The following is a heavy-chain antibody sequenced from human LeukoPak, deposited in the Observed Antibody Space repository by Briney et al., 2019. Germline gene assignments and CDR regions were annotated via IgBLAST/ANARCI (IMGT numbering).Heavy chain of an antibody. V-gene: IGHV4-4*08. CDR2: IYTSGST. Sequence: PSETLSLTCTVSGGSISSYDWSWIRQPPGKGLEWIGRIYTSGSTNYNPSLKSRVTISVDTSKNQFSLKLSSVTAADTAVYYCARLAAYYYDSSGYSRVGYFDYWGQGTLVTVSS. D-gene: IGHD3-22*01. CDR3: ARLAAYYYDSSGYSRVGYFDY. J-gene: IGHJ4*02. CDR1: GGSISSYD.